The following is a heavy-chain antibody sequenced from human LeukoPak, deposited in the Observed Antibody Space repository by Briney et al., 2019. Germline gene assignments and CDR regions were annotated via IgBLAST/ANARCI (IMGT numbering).Heavy chain of an antibody. Sequence: IPSETLSLTCAVYGGSFSGYYWSWIRQPPGKGLEWIGEINHSGSTNYNPSLKSRVTISVDTSKNQFSLKLSSVTAADTAVYYCARGLRQLWSCSYYMDVWGKGTTVTVSS. CDR2: INHSGST. CDR3: ARGLRQLWSCSYYMDV. V-gene: IGHV4-34*01. CDR1: GGSFSGYY. J-gene: IGHJ6*03. D-gene: IGHD5-18*01.